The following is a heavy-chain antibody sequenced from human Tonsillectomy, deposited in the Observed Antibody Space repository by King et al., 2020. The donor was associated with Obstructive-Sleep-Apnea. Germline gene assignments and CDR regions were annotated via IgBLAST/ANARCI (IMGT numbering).Heavy chain of an antibody. CDR1: GYTFTGYY. J-gene: IGHJ6*02. D-gene: IGHD6-6*01. Sequence: QLVQSGAEVKKPGASVKVSCKASGYTFTGYYMHWVRQAPGQGLEWMGWINPNSGGTNYAQKFQGWVTMTRDTSISTAYMELSRLRSDDTAVYYCARAIAARHTFYPLYGMDVWGQGTTVTVSS. CDR3: ARAIAARHTFYPLYGMDV. CDR2: INPNSGGT. V-gene: IGHV1-2*04.